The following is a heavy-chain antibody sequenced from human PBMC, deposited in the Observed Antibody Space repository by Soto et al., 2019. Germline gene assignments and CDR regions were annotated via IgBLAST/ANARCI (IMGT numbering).Heavy chain of an antibody. J-gene: IGHJ4*02. CDR3: ARGMAAPDY. D-gene: IGHD6-19*01. Sequence: QVQLQESGPGLVKPSETLSLTCTVSGGSISSYYWSWIRQPPGKGLEWIGYIYYSGSTNYNPSLKSRVTISVDTSKHQFALQLRSVTAADTAVYYCARGMAAPDYWGQGTLVTVSS. CDR2: IYYSGST. V-gene: IGHV4-59*01. CDR1: GGSISSYY.